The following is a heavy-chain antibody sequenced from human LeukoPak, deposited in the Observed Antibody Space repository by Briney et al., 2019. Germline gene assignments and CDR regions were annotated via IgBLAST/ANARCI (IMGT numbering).Heavy chain of an antibody. CDR2: ISGSGFST. CDR1: GFSFSSYA. J-gene: IGHJ4*02. V-gene: IGHV3-23*01. CDR3: AKDVMVAVAGTYFDY. Sequence: GRSLRLSCAASGFSFSSYAMNWVRQSPGKGLEWVSVISGSGFSTNYADSVKGRFTISRDNSKNTLYLQMNSLRAEDTAVYYCAKDVMVAVAGTYFDYWGQGTLVTVSS. D-gene: IGHD6-19*01.